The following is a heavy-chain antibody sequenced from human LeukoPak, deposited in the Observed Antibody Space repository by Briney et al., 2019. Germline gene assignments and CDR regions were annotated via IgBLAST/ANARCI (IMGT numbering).Heavy chain of an antibody. J-gene: IGHJ4*02. CDR3: ATGPLLWFGELLWN. Sequence: GASVKVSCKASGYTFTGYYIHWVRQAPGQGLEWMGWINPHSGGTNYAQKFQGGVTMTRDTSITTAHMELSSLRSDDTAVYYCATGPLLWFGELLWNWGQGTLVTVSS. CDR2: INPHSGGT. V-gene: IGHV1-2*02. D-gene: IGHD3-10*01. CDR1: GYTFTGYY.